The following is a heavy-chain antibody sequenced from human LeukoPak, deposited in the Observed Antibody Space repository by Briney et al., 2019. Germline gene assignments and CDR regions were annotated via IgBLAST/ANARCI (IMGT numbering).Heavy chain of an antibody. V-gene: IGHV3-74*03. CDR3: GSLFGVQK. CDR2: IKGDGSST. D-gene: IGHD3-16*01. Sequence: WVRHAPGKGLVWVSRIKGDGSSTTYADSVKGRFTISRDNAKNTLHLQMDSLRAEDTAVYYCGSLFGVQKWGQGTLVTVSS. J-gene: IGHJ4*02.